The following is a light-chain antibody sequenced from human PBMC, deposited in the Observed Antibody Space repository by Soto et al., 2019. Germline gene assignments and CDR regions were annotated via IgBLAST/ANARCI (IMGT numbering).Light chain of an antibody. J-gene: IGKJ1*01. CDR1: QSISSW. CDR2: KAS. Sequence: DIQMTQSPSTLSASVGDRVTITCRASQSISSWLAWYQQKPGKAPKLLIYKASSLESGVPSRFSGSGSGTECTLAISSLQHDDFANYYCPQYNSYPWTFGQGTKVEIK. V-gene: IGKV1-5*03. CDR3: PQYNSYPWT.